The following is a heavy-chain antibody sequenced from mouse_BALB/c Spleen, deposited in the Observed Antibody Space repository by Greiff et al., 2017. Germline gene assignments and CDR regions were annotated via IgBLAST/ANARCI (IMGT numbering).Heavy chain of an antibody. CDR2: INPSTGYT. J-gene: IGHJ2*01. CDR1: GYTFTSYW. V-gene: IGHV1-7*01. Sequence: QVQLKESGAELAKPGASVKMSCKASGYTFTSYWMHWVKQRPGQGLEWIGYINPSTGYTEYNQKFKDKATLTADKSSSTAYMQLSSLTSEDSAVYYCARPSRSYYFDYWGQGTTLTVSS. CDR3: ARPSRSYYFDY.